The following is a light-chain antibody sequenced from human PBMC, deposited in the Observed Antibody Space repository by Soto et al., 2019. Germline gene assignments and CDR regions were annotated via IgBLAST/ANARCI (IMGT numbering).Light chain of an antibody. CDR2: DAS. V-gene: IGKV3-15*01. CDR3: HQYNKWHPIT. J-gene: IGKJ5*01. Sequence: DIVMTQSPAPLCLAPGEGATLSCGASHSVRSDLAWYQQKPGQPTRLLIFDASTRATGIPARFSGSGSGTEFTLTISNLQSEDFAVYDCHQYNKWHPITFGQGTRLEIK. CDR1: HSVRSD.